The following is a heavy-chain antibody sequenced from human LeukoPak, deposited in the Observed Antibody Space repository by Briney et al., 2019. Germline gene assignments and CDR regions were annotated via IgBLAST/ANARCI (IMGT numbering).Heavy chain of an antibody. D-gene: IGHD3-22*01. J-gene: IGHJ4*02. Sequence: PSETLSLTCAVYGGSFSGYYWSWIRQPPGKGLEWIGEINHSGSTNYNPSLKSRVTISVDTSKNQFSLKLSSVTAADTAVYYCARGQGYYDSSGYYYVPFDYWGQGTLVTVSS. V-gene: IGHV4-34*01. CDR2: INHSGST. CDR1: GGSFSGYY. CDR3: ARGQGYYDSSGYYYVPFDY.